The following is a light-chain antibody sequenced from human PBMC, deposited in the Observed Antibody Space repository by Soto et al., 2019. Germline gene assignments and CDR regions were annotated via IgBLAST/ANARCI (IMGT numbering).Light chain of an antibody. CDR1: QSVSSY. Sequence: EIVLTQAPATLSLSPGERATLSCRASQSVSSYFAWYQQKPGQAPRLLIYDASNRATGIPARFSGSGSGTDFTLTISSLDPEDFAVYYCQQRSNWPPTFGGGPKVEIK. J-gene: IGKJ4*02. V-gene: IGKV3-11*01. CDR3: QQRSNWPPT. CDR2: DAS.